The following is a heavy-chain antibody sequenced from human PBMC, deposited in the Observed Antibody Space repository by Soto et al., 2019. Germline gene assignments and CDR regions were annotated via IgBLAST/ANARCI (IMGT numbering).Heavy chain of an antibody. J-gene: IGHJ4*02. D-gene: IGHD3-10*01. CDR1: DFDFSSYG. CDR2: SSYDGRET. Sequence: PGGSLRLSCAASDFDFSSYGIHWVRQAPGKGLEWVAASSYDGRETFYADSAKGRFTVSKEMSKNTAFLQMNALRHEDTAVYFCARDSGWPILNFDYWCQGTLVTVSS. CDR3: ARDSGWPILNFDY. V-gene: IGHV3-30*03.